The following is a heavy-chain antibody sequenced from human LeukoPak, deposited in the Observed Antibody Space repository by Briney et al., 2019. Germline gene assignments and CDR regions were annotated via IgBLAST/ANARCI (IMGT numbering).Heavy chain of an antibody. CDR2: ISSISSTI. J-gene: IGHJ2*01. Sequence: GESLRLSCAASGFIISTYNINWVRQATGKGVEGVSYISSISSTIYYADSVNGRFTISRDNAKNSLYLQMNSLRAEDTAVYYCARASMRGWYFDLWGRGTLVTVSS. CDR3: ARASMRGWYFDL. CDR1: GFIISTYN. V-gene: IGHV3-48*04.